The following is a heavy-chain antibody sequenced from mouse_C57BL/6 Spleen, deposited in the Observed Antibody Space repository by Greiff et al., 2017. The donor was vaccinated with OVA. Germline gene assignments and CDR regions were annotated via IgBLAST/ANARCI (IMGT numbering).Heavy chain of an antibody. V-gene: IGHV1-53*01. D-gene: IGHD1-1*01. CDR3: ARVLLRFSYWYFDV. Sequence: QVQLQQPGTELVKPGASVKLSCKASGYTFTSYWMHWVKQRPGQGLEWIGNINPSNGGTNYNEKFKSKATLTVDKSSSTAYMQLSSLTSEDSAVYYCARVLLRFSYWYFDVWGTGTTVTVSS. CDR2: INPSNGGT. J-gene: IGHJ1*03. CDR1: GYTFTSYW.